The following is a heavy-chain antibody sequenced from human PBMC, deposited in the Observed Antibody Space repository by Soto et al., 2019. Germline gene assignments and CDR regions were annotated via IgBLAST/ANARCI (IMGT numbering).Heavy chain of an antibody. CDR1: GYTFTSYG. CDR2: ISAYNGNT. V-gene: IGHV1-18*01. J-gene: IGHJ6*02. D-gene: IGHD2-2*01. CDR3: ARSYARAITGLRYYGMDV. Sequence: QVQLVQSGAEVKKPGASVKVSCKASGYTFTSYGISWVRQAPGQGLEWMGWISAYNGNTNYAQKLQGRVTMTTDTSPSTAYMELRSLRSDDTAVYYCARSYARAITGLRYYGMDVWGQGTTVTVSS.